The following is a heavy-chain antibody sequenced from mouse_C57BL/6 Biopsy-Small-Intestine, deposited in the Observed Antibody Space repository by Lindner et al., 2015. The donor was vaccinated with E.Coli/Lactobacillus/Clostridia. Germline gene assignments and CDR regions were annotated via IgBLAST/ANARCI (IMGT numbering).Heavy chain of an antibody. D-gene: IGHD1-1*01. V-gene: IGHV14-1*01. CDR1: GTTLTELS. Sequence: SVKVSCKVSGTTLTELSLHWVRQAPGKGLEWMGGFDPEDGETFYAQKFQGRVTMTEDTSTDTAYLELNSLRSEDTAVYWCSTDYGVDVWGQGTTVTVSS. CDR2: FDPEDGET. J-gene: IGHJ1*01. CDR3: STDYGVDV.